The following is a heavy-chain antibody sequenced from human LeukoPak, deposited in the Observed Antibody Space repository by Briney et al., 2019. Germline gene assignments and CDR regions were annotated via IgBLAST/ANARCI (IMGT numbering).Heavy chain of an antibody. D-gene: IGHD4-4*01. CDR1: GGSFSGYY. V-gene: IGHV4-34*01. J-gene: IGHJ4*02. CDR3: ARVGLYSNYDIAD. Sequence: PSETLSLTCAVYGGSFSGYYWSWIRQPPGKGLEWIGEINHSGSTNCNPSLKSRVTISVDTSKNQFSLKLSSVTAADTAVYYCARVGLYSNYDIADWGQGTLVTVSS. CDR2: INHSGST.